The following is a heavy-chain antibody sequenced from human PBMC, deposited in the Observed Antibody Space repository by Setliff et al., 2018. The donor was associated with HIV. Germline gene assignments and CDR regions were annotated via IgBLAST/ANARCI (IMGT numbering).Heavy chain of an antibody. CDR3: ARGQVVIVAAGMVYVDY. V-gene: IGHV4-38-2*02. CDR2: IYHTGST. D-gene: IGHD2-2*01. J-gene: IGHJ4*02. Sequence: SETLSLTCTVSGYSISSGYYWGWIRQPPGKGLEWIGNIYHTGSTYYNPSLKSRVTISVDTSKNQFSLKLNSVTAADTAVYFCARGQVVIVAAGMVYVDYWGQGTLVTV. CDR1: GYSISSGYY.